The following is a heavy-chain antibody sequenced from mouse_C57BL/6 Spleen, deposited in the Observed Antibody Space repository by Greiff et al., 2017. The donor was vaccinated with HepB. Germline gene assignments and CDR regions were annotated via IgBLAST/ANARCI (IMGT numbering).Heavy chain of an antibody. CDR3: ARSVITTDYAMDY. CDR1: GYTFTSYW. V-gene: IGHV1-55*01. Sequence: QVQLQQPGAELVKPGASVKMSCKASGYTFTSYWITWVKQRPGQGLEWIGDIYPGSGSTNYNEKFKSKATLTVDTSSSTAYIQLSSLTSEDSAVYYCARSVITTDYAMDYWGQGTSVTFSS. CDR2: IYPGSGST. D-gene: IGHD2-4*01. J-gene: IGHJ4*01.